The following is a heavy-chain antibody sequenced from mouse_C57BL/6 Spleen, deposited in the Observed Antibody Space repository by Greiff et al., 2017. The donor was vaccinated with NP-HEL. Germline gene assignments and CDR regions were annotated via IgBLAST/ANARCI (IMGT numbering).Heavy chain of an antibody. CDR3: ARDASKAY. CDR1: GFTFSDFY. V-gene: IGHV7-1*01. Sequence: EVQRVESGGGLVQSGRSLRLSCATSGFTFSDFYMEWVRQAPGKGLEWIAASRNKANDYTTEYSASVKGRFIVSRDTSQSILYLQMNALRAEDTAIYYCARDASKAYWGQGTSVTVSS. J-gene: IGHJ4*01. CDR2: SRNKANDYTT.